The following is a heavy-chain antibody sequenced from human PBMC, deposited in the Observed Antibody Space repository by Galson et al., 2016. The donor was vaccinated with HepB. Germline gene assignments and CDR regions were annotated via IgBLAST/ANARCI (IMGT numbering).Heavy chain of an antibody. CDR2: INHSGNT. V-gene: IGHV4-34*01. Sequence: SETLSLTCAVFGGTFNGYYWTWIRQPPGKGLEWIGGINHSGNTNYNPSLKSRVNLSVDMSKKQFTLELTSVTVADTAIYYCARGTYYDSATRFDLWGQGILVTVSS. D-gene: IGHD3-3*01. CDR1: GGTFNGYY. J-gene: IGHJ5*02. CDR3: ARGTYYDSATRFDL.